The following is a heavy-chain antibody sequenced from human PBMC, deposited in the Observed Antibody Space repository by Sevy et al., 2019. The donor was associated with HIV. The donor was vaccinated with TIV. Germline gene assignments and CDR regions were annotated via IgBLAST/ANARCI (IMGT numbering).Heavy chain of an antibody. CDR2: ILPSDSDT. CDR3: ARQGDSDGFDY. V-gene: IGHV5-51*01. CDR1: GYNFTPYW. Sequence: GESLKISCKGSGYNFTPYWIGWVRQMPGKGLEWMGIILPSDSDTGYSPSFKGQVTISVDKSINTAYLQWNSLKASDTAIYYCARQGDSDGFDYWGQGTLVTVSS. D-gene: IGHD2-21*02. J-gene: IGHJ4*02.